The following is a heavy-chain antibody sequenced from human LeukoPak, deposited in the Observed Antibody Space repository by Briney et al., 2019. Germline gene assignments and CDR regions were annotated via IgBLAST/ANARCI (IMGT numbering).Heavy chain of an antibody. D-gene: IGHD4-17*01. J-gene: IGHJ6*02. CDR1: GFTFSSSG. CDR3: AKVPPTSVTREGMDV. CDR2: ISYDGEKT. Sequence: GGSLRLSCAASGFTFSSSGMHWARQAPGKGLEWVAVISYDGEKTYYGDSVKGRFTISRDNSKNTLFLHMNSLRVDDTAVYYCAKVPPTSVTREGMDVWGQGTMVRVSS. V-gene: IGHV3-30*18.